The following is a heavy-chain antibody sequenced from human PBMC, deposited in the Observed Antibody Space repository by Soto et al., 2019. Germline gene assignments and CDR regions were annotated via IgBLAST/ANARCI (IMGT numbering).Heavy chain of an antibody. CDR1: GFTFSDYY. CDR2: ISSSGSTI. V-gene: IGHV3-11*01. CDR3: ARDQSTSEYYYYYYMDV. J-gene: IGHJ6*03. D-gene: IGHD2-2*01. Sequence: AGGSLRLSCAASGFTFSDYYMSWIRQAPGKGLEWVSYISSSGSTIYYADSVKGRFTISRDNAKNSLYLQMNSLRAEDTAVYYCARDQSTSEYYYYYYMDVWGKGTTVTVSS.